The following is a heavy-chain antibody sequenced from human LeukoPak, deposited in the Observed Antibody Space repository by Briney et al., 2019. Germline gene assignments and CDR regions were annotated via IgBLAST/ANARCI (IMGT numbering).Heavy chain of an antibody. V-gene: IGHV4-39*01. CDR1: GGSISSSSYY. D-gene: IGHD6-13*01. J-gene: IGHJ4*02. Sequence: PSETLSLTCTVSGGSISSSSYYWGWIRQPPGEGLEWIGSIYYSGSTYYNPSLKSRVTISVDTSKNQFSLKLSSVTAADTAVYYCASRESIAAAEFDHWGQGTLVTVSS. CDR3: ASRESIAAAEFDH. CDR2: IYYSGST.